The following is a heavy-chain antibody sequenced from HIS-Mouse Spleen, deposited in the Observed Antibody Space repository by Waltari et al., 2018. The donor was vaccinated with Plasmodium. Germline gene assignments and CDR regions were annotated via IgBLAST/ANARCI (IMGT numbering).Heavy chain of an antibody. J-gene: IGHJ4*02. CDR1: GYTFTSYG. Sequence: QVQLVQSGAEVKKPGASVKFSCKASGYTFTSYGISWVRQAPGQGLEWMGWINPNSGGTNYAQKFQGRSTMTRDTSISTAYMELSRLRSDDTAVYYWARGHFDYWGQGTLVTVSS. D-gene: IGHD3-10*01. CDR2: INPNSGGT. CDR3: ARGHFDY. V-gene: IGHV1-2*02.